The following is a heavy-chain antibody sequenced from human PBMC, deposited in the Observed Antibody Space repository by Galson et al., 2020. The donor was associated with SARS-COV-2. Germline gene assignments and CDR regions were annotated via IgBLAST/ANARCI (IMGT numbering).Heavy chain of an antibody. CDR2: ISYDGSNK. J-gene: IGHJ6*03. CDR3: ARGNAGDLLWFGEVYYYYMDV. V-gene: IGHV3-30*01. D-gene: IGHD3-10*01. Sequence: GASLRLSCAASGFTFSSYAMHWVRQAPGKGLEWVAVISYDGSNKYYADSVKGRFTISRDNSKNTLYLQMNSLRAEDTAVYYCARGNAGDLLWFGEVYYYYMDVWGKGTTVTVSS. CDR1: GFTFSSYA.